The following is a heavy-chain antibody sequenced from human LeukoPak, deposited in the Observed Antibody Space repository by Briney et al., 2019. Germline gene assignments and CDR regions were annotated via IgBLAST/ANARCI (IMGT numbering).Heavy chain of an antibody. J-gene: IGHJ4*02. CDR2: ISSSGSTI. Sequence: GGSLRLSCAASGFTFSSYEMNWVRQAPGKGLEWFSYISSSGSTIYYADSVKGRFTISRDNAKNSLYLQMNSLRAEDTAVYYCARGYDFWSGYSGFDYWGQGTLVTVSS. D-gene: IGHD3-3*01. CDR3: ARGYDFWSGYSGFDY. CDR1: GFTFSSYE. V-gene: IGHV3-48*03.